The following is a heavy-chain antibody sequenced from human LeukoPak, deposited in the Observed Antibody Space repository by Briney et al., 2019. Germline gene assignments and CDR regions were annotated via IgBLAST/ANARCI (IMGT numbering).Heavy chain of an antibody. J-gene: IGHJ4*02. CDR3: ARDRSSSWSFDS. D-gene: IGHD6-13*01. Sequence: GGSLRLSCAASGFTFSTYWMHWVRQAPGKGLLWVSRINSNGSTSSYADSVKGRFTISRDNAKNTLYLQMNSLRVDDTAVYYCARDRSSSWSFDSWGQGTLVSVSS. V-gene: IGHV3-74*01. CDR2: INSNGSTS. CDR1: GFTFSTYW.